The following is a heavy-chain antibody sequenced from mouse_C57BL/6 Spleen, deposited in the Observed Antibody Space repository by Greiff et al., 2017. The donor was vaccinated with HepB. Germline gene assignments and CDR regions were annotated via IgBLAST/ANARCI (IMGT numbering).Heavy chain of an antibody. V-gene: IGHV5-6*01. CDR2: ISSGGSYT. Sequence: EVQLVESGGDLVKPGGSLKLSCAASGFTFSSYGMSWVRQTPDKRLEWVATISSGGSYTYYPDSVKGRFTISRDNAKNTLYLQMSSLKSEDTAMYYCARYYGSSYGRGVMDYWGQGTSVTVSS. CDR3: ARYYGSSYGRGVMDY. CDR1: GFTFSSYG. J-gene: IGHJ4*01. D-gene: IGHD1-1*01.